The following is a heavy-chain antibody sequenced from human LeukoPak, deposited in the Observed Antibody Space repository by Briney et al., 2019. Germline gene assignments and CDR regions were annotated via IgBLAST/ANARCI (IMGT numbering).Heavy chain of an antibody. J-gene: IGHJ4*02. Sequence: GGSLRLSCAASGFTFSSYSMNWVRQAPGKGLEWVSSISSSSSYIYYAGSVKGRFTISRDNAKNSLYLQMNSLRAEDTAVYYCAKERRDGYNYWFDYWGQGTLVTVSS. CDR2: ISSSSSYI. CDR1: GFTFSSYS. CDR3: AKERRDGYNYWFDY. V-gene: IGHV3-21*01. D-gene: IGHD5-24*01.